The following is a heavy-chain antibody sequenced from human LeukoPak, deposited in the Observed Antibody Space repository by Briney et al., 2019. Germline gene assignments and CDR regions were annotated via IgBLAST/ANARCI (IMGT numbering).Heavy chain of an antibody. V-gene: IGHV3-53*01. CDR3: ARGGGYSYGLDAFDI. CDR2: IYSGGST. J-gene: IGHJ3*02. Sequence: GGSLRLSCAASGFTFSSYWMHWVRQAPGKGLEWVSVIYSGGSTYYADSVKGRFTISRDNSKNTLYLQMNSLRAEDTAVYYCARGGGYSYGLDAFDIWGQGTMVTVSS. D-gene: IGHD5-18*01. CDR1: GFTFSSYW.